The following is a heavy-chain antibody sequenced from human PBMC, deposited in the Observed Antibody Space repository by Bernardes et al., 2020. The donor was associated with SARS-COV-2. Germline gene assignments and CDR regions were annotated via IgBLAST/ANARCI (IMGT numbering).Heavy chain of an antibody. CDR2: INSGGGST. CDR1: GFTFSDYA. J-gene: IGHJ6*02. CDR3: AKDPIASGVVIFDAMDV. Sequence: GGSLRLSCAASGFTFSDYAMIWVRQAPGEGLEWVATINSGGGSTHFSDSVKGRFTISRDNSKSTVYLEMKGLRVEDTAVYYCAKDPIASGVVIFDAMDVWGQGSTVTVSS. D-gene: IGHD3-3*01. V-gene: IGHV3-23*01.